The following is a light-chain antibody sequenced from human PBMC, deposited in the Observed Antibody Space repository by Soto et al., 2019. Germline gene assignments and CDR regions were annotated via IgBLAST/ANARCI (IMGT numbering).Light chain of an antibody. J-gene: IGKJ2*01. CDR2: GAS. V-gene: IGKV3-15*01. CDR1: QSISSN. CDR3: QQFDNWPPYT. Sequence: EIVMTQSTATLSVSPGERATLSCRASQSISSNLAWYQQRPGQAPRLLIYGASTRATGIPTRFSGGGSGTEFTLTISSLQSEDFAVYYCQQFDNWPPYTFGQGTKLEI.